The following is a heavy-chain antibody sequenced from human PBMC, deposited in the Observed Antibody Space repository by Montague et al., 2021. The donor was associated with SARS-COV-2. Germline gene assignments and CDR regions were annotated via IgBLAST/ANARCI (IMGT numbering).Heavy chain of an antibody. CDR2: ISYDGSNK. CDR3: AREGLSGSYYGFLDY. J-gene: IGHJ4*02. CDR1: GITFSSYA. V-gene: IGHV3-30-3*01. D-gene: IGHD3-10*01. Sequence: SLRLSCAASGITFSSYAMHWVRQAPGKGLEWVAVISYDGSNKYYADPVKGRFTISRDNSKNTPYLQMNSLRAEDTAVYYCAREGLSGSYYGFLDYWGQGTLVTVSS.